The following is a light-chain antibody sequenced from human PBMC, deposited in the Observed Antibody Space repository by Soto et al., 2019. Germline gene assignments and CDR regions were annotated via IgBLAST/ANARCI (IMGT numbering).Light chain of an antibody. J-gene: IGLJ3*02. CDR1: SSDVGVYDY. CDR3: SSYTTSTTRV. V-gene: IGLV2-14*03. Sequence: QSALTQPASVSGSPGQSITISCTGTSSDVGVYDYVSWCQQYPGKAPKLMIYDVSNRPAGVSNRFSGSKSGNTASLTISGLQAEDEADYYCSSYTTSTTRVFGGGTKVTVL. CDR2: DVS.